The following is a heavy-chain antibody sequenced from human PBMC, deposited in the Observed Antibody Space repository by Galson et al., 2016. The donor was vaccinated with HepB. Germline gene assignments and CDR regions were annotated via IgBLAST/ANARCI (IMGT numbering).Heavy chain of an antibody. J-gene: IGHJ4*02. CDR3: ARRSPYSNSSAGFLDF. V-gene: IGHV1-2*02. CDR2: INPKTGVP. CDR1: DFTFTAYY. D-gene: IGHD6-6*01. Sequence: SVKVSCKAYDFTFTAYYIHWVRQAPGQGLEWMGWINPKTGVPTYAQKFQGRVTMTRDTSIGTAYMELSTLTSDDTALYYCARRSPYSNSSAGFLDFWGQGSLVTVSS.